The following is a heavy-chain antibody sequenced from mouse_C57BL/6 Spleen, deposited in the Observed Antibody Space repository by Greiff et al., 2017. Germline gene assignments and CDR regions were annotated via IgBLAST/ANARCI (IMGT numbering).Heavy chain of an antibody. CDR1: GYTFTSYW. D-gene: IGHD1-1*01. Sequence: VQLQQPGAELVRPGSSVKLSCKASGYTFTSYWMHWVKQRPIQGLEWIGNIDPSDSATHYNQKFKDKATLTVDKSSSTAYMQLSSLTSEDSAVCYCSRGATVVFDYWGQGTTLTVSS. CDR3: SRGATVVFDY. V-gene: IGHV1-52*01. J-gene: IGHJ2*01. CDR2: IDPSDSAT.